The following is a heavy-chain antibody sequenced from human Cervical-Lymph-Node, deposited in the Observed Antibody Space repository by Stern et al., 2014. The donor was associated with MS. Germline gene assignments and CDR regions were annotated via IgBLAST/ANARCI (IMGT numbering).Heavy chain of an antibody. CDR3: ARGLLGSENAFDI. V-gene: IGHV1-18*01. CDR1: GYTFTSYG. D-gene: IGHD2-15*01. Sequence: VQLVQSGAEVKKPGASVKVSCKASGYTFTSYGISWVRQAPGQGIEWMGWIIAYKCNTNYAHKLQVRVTMTTDTSTSTAYMELRSLRSDDTAVYYCARGLLGSENAFDIWGQGTMVTVSS. J-gene: IGHJ3*02. CDR2: IIAYKCNT.